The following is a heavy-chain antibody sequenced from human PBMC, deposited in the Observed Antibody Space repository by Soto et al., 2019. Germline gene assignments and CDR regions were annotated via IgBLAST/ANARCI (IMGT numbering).Heavy chain of an antibody. CDR1: GFSLSTSGVV. J-gene: IGHJ4*02. CDR2: TYWDDDK. V-gene: IGHV2-5*02. Sequence: QITLKESGPTLVKPTQTLTLTCTFSGFSLSTSGVVVGWIRHPPGKALEWLALTYWDDDKRYSPSLKSRLTITKDTSKNQVVLTMTNMDPVDTATYYCAHRQRAVYFDYWGQGTLVTVSS. CDR3: AHRQRAVYFDY.